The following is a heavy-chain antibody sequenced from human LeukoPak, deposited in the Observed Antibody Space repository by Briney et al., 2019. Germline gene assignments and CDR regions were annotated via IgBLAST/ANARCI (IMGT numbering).Heavy chain of an antibody. CDR3: ARGVPYDSWSGPHYSDY. CDR1: RFTLSTYW. CDR2: IKQDGSQE. V-gene: IGHV3-7*01. D-gene: IGHD3-3*01. J-gene: IGHJ4*02. Sequence: GGSLRLSCAASRFTLSTYWMSWVRQAPGKGLEWVAHIKQDGSQEYYVHSVKGRFTISRDSAKNSPYLQMNSLRAEDTAVYYCARGVPYDSWSGPHYSDYWGQGTLVTVSS.